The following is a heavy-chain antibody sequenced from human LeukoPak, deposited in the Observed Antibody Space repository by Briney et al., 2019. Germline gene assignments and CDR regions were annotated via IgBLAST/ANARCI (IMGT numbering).Heavy chain of an antibody. D-gene: IGHD5-24*01. CDR1: GFTFSSYA. CDR3: ARDYFGYKTFDY. CDR2: ISYDGSNK. V-gene: IGHV3-30-3*01. J-gene: IGHJ4*02. Sequence: PGGSLRLSCAASGFTFSSYAMHWVRQAPGKGLEWVAVISYDGSNKYYADSVKGRFTISRDNSKNTLYLQMNSLRAEDTAVYYCARDYFGYKTFDYWGQGTLVTVSS.